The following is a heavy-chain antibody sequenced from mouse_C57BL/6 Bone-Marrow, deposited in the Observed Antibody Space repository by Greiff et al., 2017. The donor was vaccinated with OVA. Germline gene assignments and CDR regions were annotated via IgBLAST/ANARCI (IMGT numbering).Heavy chain of an antibody. CDR3: VRHEDYYGSSYGFDY. D-gene: IGHD1-1*01. J-gene: IGHJ2*01. V-gene: IGHV10-1*01. Sequence: EVKLQESGGGLVQPKGSLKLSCAASGFSFNTYAMNWVRQAPGKGLEWVARIRSKSNNYATYYADSVKDRFTISRDDSESMLYLQMNNLKTEDTAMYYCVRHEDYYGSSYGFDYWGQGTTLTVSS. CDR1: GFSFNTYA. CDR2: IRSKSNNYAT.